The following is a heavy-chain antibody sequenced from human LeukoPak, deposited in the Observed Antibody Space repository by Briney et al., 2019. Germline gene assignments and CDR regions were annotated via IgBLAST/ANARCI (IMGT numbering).Heavy chain of an antibody. Sequence: ASVKVSCKASGYTFTGYYMHWVRQAPGQGLEWMGWINPNSGGTNYAQKFQGRVTMTRDTSISTAYMELSRLRSDDTAVYYCARGPNSIFGVVISYYFDYWGQGTLVTVSS. V-gene: IGHV1-2*02. CDR3: ARGPNSIFGVVISYYFDY. J-gene: IGHJ4*02. CDR2: INPNSGGT. CDR1: GYTFTGYY. D-gene: IGHD3-3*01.